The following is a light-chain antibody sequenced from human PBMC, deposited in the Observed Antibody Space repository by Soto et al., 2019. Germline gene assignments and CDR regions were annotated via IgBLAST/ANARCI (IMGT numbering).Light chain of an antibody. J-gene: IGKJ4*02. Sequence: EIVLTQSPATLSLSPGQRATLSCRARRGIDTYLAWYQQKRGQAPRLLIYDASNRTAGIPDRFSGGGSGTYFTLTIRRLETDDFAVYYCQQRSSWPLTVGGGTKVEIK. CDR2: DAS. CDR3: QQRSSWPLT. V-gene: IGKV3-11*01. CDR1: RGIDTY.